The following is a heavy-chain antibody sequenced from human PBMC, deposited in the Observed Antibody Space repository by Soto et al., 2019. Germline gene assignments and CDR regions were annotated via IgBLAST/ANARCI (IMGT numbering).Heavy chain of an antibody. V-gene: IGHV3-23*01. J-gene: IGHJ4*02. CDR1: GFTFSSYA. Sequence: GGSLRLSCAASGFTFSSYAMSWVRQAPGEGLEWVSAISGSGGSTYYADSVKGRFTISRDNSKNTLYLQMNSLRAEDTAVYYCEKFWGRNFQGYDSSWGQGTLVTVSS. D-gene: IGHD3-22*01. CDR2: ISGSGGST. CDR3: EKFWGRNFQGYDSS.